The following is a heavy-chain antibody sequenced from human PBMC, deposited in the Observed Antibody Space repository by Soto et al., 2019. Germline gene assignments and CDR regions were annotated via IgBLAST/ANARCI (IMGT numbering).Heavy chain of an antibody. Sequence: SLRLSCTASGFTFSSYGMHWVRQAPGKGLEWVAVIWYDGNNINYADSVKGRFTISRDNSKNTLYLQMNSLRAEDTAVYYCARDFESIFFDYWGQGAVVTVSS. V-gene: IGHV3-33*01. CDR3: ARDFESIFFDY. CDR2: IWYDGNNI. J-gene: IGHJ4*02. CDR1: GFTFSSYG.